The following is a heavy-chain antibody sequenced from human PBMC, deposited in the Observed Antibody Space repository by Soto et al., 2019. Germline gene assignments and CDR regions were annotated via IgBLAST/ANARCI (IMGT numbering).Heavy chain of an antibody. D-gene: IGHD1-1*01. CDR2: ISYDGSNK. Sequence: GGSLRLSCAASGFTFSSYAMHWVRQAPGKGLEWVAVISYDGSNKYYADSVKGRFTISRDNSKNTLYLQMNSLRAEDTAVYYCAREWYSPRGEDYYYYYGMDVWGQGTTVTVSS. CDR1: GFTFSSYA. J-gene: IGHJ6*02. CDR3: AREWYSPRGEDYYYYYGMDV. V-gene: IGHV3-30-3*01.